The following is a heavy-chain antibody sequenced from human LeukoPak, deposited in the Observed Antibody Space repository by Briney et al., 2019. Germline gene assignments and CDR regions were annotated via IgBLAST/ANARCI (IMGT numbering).Heavy chain of an antibody. CDR1: GGSISSGGYY. CDR2: IKQDGSET. V-gene: IGHV3-7*03. CDR3: ARDKGDYDTSGSLFMF. D-gene: IGHD3-22*01. J-gene: IGHJ4*02. Sequence: PSETLSLTCTVSGGSISSGGYYWSWIRQHPGKGLEWVANIKQDGSETYYVDSMKGRFTISRDNAKNSLYLQMNSLRVEDTAVYYCARDKGDYDTSGSLFMFGGRGTLVTVSS.